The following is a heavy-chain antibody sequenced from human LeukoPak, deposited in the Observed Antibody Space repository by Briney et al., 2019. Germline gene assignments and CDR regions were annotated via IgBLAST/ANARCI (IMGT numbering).Heavy chain of an antibody. CDR2: IYYSGST. Sequence: SETLSLTCTVSGGSISSYYWSWIRQPPGKGLEWIGYIYYSGSTDYNPSLKSRVTISVDTSKNQFSLKLSSVTAADTAVYYCARQGEMATIDYWGQGTLVTVSS. CDR1: GGSISSYY. J-gene: IGHJ4*02. V-gene: IGHV4-59*08. D-gene: IGHD3-16*01. CDR3: ARQGEMATIDY.